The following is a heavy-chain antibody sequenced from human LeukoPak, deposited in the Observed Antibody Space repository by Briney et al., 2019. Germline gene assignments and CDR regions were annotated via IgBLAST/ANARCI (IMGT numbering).Heavy chain of an antibody. D-gene: IGHD3-10*01. J-gene: IGHJ4*02. V-gene: IGHV4-34*01. CDR3: ARGSYYYGSGSHFDY. CDR2: INHSGST. Sequence: PSETLSLTCAVYGGSFSGYSWSWIRQPPGKGLEWIGEINHSGSTNYNPSLKSRVTISVDTSKNQFSLKLSSVTAADPAVYYCARGSYYYGSGSHFDYWGQGTLVTVSS. CDR1: GGSFSGYS.